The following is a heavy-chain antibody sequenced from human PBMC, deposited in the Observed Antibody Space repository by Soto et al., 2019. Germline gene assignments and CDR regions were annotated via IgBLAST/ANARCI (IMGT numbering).Heavy chain of an antibody. CDR3: ARVKYITPYYSYYGMDV. D-gene: IGHD5-18*01. CDR2: ISAYNGNT. CDR1: GYTFTSYG. V-gene: IGHV1-18*01. J-gene: IGHJ6*02. Sequence: QVQLVQSGAEVKKPGASVKVSCKASGYTFTSYGISWVRQAPGQGLEWMGWISAYNGNTNYAQNLQGRVTMTTDTSTSTAYMELRSLRSDDTAVYYCARVKYITPYYSYYGMDVWGQGTTVTVSS.